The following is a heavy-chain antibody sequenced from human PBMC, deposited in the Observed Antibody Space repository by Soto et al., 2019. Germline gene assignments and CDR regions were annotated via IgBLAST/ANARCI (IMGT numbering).Heavy chain of an antibody. V-gene: IGHV3-33*01. CDR3: ARDHLVPAAPDAPEPTYYYYYGMDV. J-gene: IGHJ6*02. CDR2: IWYDGSNK. D-gene: IGHD2-2*01. Sequence: GALRLSCAASGFTFSSYGMHWVRQAPGKGLEWVAVIWYDGSNKYYADSVKGRFTISRDNSKNTLYLQMNSLRAGDTAVYYCARDHLVPAAPDAPEPTYYYYYGMDVWGQGTTVTVSS. CDR1: GFTFSSYG.